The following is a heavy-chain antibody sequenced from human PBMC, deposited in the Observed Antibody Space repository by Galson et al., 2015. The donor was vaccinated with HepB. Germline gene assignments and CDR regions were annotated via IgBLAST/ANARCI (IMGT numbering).Heavy chain of an antibody. D-gene: IGHD3-10*01. J-gene: IGHJ4*02. CDR3: ARTSMVRGVPYFDY. CDR2: TYYRSKWYN. Sequence: CAISGDSVSSNSAAWNWIRQSPSRGLEWLRRTYYRSKWYNDYAVSVKSRITINPDTSKNQFSLQLNSVTPEDTAVYYCARTSMVRGVPYFDYWGQGTLVTVSS. V-gene: IGHV6-1*01. CDR1: GDSVSSNSAA.